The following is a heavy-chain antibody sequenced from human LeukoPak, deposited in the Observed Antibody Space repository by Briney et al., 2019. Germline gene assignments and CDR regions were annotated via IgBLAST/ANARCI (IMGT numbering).Heavy chain of an antibody. CDR2: IIPILGIA. CDR3: ARAPGYCGGDCYDY. CDR1: GCTFSSYA. V-gene: IGHV1-69*10. Sequence: SVKVSCKASGCTFSSYAISWVRQAPGQGLEWMGGIIPILGIANYAQKFQGRVTITADKSTSTAYMELSSLRSEDTAVYYCARAPGYCGGDCYDYWGQGTLVTVSS. D-gene: IGHD2-21*02. J-gene: IGHJ4*02.